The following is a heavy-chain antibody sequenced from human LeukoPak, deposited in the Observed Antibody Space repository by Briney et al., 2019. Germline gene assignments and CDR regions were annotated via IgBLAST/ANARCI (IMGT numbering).Heavy chain of an antibody. CDR1: GFTFDDYA. D-gene: IGHD6-13*01. CDR2: ISWYSGSI. Sequence: QPGRSLRLSCAASGFTFDDYAMHWVRQAPGKGLEWVSGISWYSGSIGYADSVKGRFTISRDNAKNSLYLQMNSLRAEDTALYYCAKDIARYSSSGGHSDYWGQGTLVTVSS. J-gene: IGHJ4*02. CDR3: AKDIARYSSSGGHSDY. V-gene: IGHV3-9*01.